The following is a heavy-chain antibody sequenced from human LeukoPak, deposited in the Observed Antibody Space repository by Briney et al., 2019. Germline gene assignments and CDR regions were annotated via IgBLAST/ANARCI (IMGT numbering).Heavy chain of an antibody. CDR1: GYTFTSYY. D-gene: IGHD6-13*01. CDR2: INPSGGST. J-gene: IGHJ4*02. Sequence: GASVKVSCKASGYTFTSYYMHWVRQAPGQGLEWMGIINPSGGSTSYAQKFQGRVTMTRDTSTSTAYLELSSLRFDDTAVYYCARLYSSSWYRVDDYWGQGTLVTVSS. V-gene: IGHV1-46*01. CDR3: ARLYSSSWYRVDDY.